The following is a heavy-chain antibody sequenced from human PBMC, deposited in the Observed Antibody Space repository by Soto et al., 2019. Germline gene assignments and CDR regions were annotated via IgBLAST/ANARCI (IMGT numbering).Heavy chain of an antibody. Sequence: PGGSLRLSCAASGFTFSSYGMHWVRQAPGKGLEWVAVIWYDGSNKYYADSVKGRFTISRDNSKNTLYLQMNSLRAEDTAVYYCARDIAAAGRASWFDPWGQGTLVTVSS. J-gene: IGHJ5*02. CDR3: ARDIAAAGRASWFDP. CDR2: IWYDGSNK. CDR1: GFTFSSYG. D-gene: IGHD6-13*01. V-gene: IGHV3-33*01.